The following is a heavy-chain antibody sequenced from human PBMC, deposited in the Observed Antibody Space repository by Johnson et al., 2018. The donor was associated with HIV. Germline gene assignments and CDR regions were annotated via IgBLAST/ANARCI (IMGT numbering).Heavy chain of an antibody. V-gene: IGHV3-33*01. CDR1: GFTFSSHG. CDR3: VPDLTNDFWTGMLHCFDN. Sequence: QVQLVESGGGVVQPGRSLRLSCRASGFTFSSHGMHWVRQAPGKGLEWVAFIWYDGSNKYDGDSVKGRCTISKDNAKNALYLQMDSLRFDDTAVYYCVPDLTNDFWTGMLHCFDNWGQGTIVTVSS. J-gene: IGHJ3*02. D-gene: IGHD3-3*01. CDR2: IWYDGSNK.